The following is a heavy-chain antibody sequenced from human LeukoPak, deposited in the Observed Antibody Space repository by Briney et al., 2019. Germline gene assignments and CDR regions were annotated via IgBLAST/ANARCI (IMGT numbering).Heavy chain of an antibody. Sequence: PSQTLSLTCTVSGGSISSGDYYWGWIRQPPGKGLEWIGSIYYSGSTYYNPSLKSRVTISVDTSKNQFSLKLSSVTAADTAVYYCARVVVPAAKIFDYWGQGTLVTVSS. CDR3: ARVVVPAAKIFDY. CDR2: IYYSGST. J-gene: IGHJ4*02. CDR1: GGSISSGDYY. D-gene: IGHD2-2*01. V-gene: IGHV4-39*01.